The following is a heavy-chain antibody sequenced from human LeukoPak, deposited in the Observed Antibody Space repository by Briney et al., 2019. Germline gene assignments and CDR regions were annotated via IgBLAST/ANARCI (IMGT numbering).Heavy chain of an antibody. CDR1: GFTFSSYP. D-gene: IGHD5-18*01. CDR2: ISENGGST. Sequence: GGSLRLSCSASGFTFSSYPMHWVRQAPGKGLEYVSAISENGGSTFYADSVKDRFTISRDNSKNTLYLQMSSLRVEDTAVYYCVNPPGGYAYGYVYWGRGTLVTVSS. V-gene: IGHV3-64D*06. CDR3: VNPPGGYAYGYVY. J-gene: IGHJ4*02.